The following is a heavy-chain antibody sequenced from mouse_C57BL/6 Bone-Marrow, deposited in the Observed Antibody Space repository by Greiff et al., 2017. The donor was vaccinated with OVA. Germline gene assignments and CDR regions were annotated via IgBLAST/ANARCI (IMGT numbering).Heavy chain of an antibody. V-gene: IGHV5-9*01. CDR1: GFTFSSYT. CDR3: ARHRDSSGYPAWFAY. J-gene: IGHJ3*01. D-gene: IGHD3-2*02. Sequence: EVQRVESGGGLVKPGGSLKLSCAASGFTFSSYTMSWVRQTPEKRLEWVATLSGGGGNTYYPDSVKGRFTISRDNAKNTLYLQMSSLRSEDTALYYCARHRDSSGYPAWFAYWGQGTLVTVSA. CDR2: LSGGGGNT.